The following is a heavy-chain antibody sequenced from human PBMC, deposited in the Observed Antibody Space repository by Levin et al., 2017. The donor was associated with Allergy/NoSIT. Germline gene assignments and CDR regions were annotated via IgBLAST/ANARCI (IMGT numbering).Heavy chain of an antibody. CDR1: GGSISSSNYY. CDR3: ARHLWGSYSNSFDY. D-gene: IGHD4-11*01. CDR2: IYYSGST. V-gene: IGHV4-39*01. Sequence: PGGSLRLSCTVSGGSISSSNYYWGWIRQPPGTGLEWIGSIYYSGSTYYNPSLKSRVIISVDTSKNEFSLKLRSVTAADTAVYYCARHLWGSYSNSFDYWGQGTLVTVSS. J-gene: IGHJ4*02.